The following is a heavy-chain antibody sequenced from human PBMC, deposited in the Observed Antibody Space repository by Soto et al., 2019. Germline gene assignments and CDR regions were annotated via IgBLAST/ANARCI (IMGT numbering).Heavy chain of an antibody. D-gene: IGHD2-15*01. CDR2: ISGNGDNT. Sequence: GGSLRLSCAASGFAFSSYAMSWVRHAPGKGLELVSAISGNGDNTFYADSVKGRFTISRDNSNNTLYLQMKSRRAEDTAVYFCAKVRIFESWGQGSLVTVS. J-gene: IGHJ5*01. CDR3: AKVRIFES. V-gene: IGHV3-23*01. CDR1: GFAFSSYA.